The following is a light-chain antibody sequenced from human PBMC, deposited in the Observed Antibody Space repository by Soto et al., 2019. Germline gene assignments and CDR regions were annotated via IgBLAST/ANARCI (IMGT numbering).Light chain of an antibody. Sequence: IVLPQSPSTVSLSPGERAPLSCRASQSVSNNLAWYQQKPGQAPRLLIYGTSSRASGVPDRCSGSGSGTDFTLTISSLEPEDFAVYYCQQRGNWPPITFGQGTRLEIK. CDR1: QSVSNN. CDR3: QQRGNWPPIT. V-gene: IGKV3-11*01. CDR2: GTS. J-gene: IGKJ5*01.